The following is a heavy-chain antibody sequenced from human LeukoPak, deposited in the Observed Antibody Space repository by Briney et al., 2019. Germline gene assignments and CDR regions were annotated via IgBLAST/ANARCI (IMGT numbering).Heavy chain of an antibody. D-gene: IGHD6-13*01. Sequence: GGSLRLSCAASGFTFSSYGMHWVRQAPGKGLEWVAVISYDGSNKYYADSVKGRFTISRDNSKNTLYLQMNSLRAEDTAAYYCAKEVEQQLVGGEFDYWGQGTLVTVSS. CDR1: GFTFSSYG. CDR3: AKEVEQQLVGGEFDY. V-gene: IGHV3-30*18. CDR2: ISYDGSNK. J-gene: IGHJ4*02.